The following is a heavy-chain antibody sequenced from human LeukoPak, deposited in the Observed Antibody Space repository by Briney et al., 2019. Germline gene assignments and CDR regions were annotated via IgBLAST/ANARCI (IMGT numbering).Heavy chain of an antibody. CDR1: GYTFTGYY. V-gene: IGHV1-2*06. Sequence: GASVKVSCKASGYTFTGYYMHWVRQAPGQGLEWMGRINPNSGGTNYAQKFQGRVTMTRDTSISTAYMELSRLRSDDTAVYYCAREFPVLGYYGSGSYIGYWGQGTLVTVPS. D-gene: IGHD3-10*01. CDR2: INPNSGGT. J-gene: IGHJ4*02. CDR3: AREFPVLGYYGSGSYIGY.